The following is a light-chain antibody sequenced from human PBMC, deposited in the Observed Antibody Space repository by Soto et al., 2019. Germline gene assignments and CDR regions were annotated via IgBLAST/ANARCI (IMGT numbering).Light chain of an antibody. J-gene: IGLJ3*02. V-gene: IGLV2-14*01. CDR1: SSDVGGYNY. CDR3: FLSYSGTNWV. Sequence: QAVVTQPASVSGSPGQSITISCTGTSSDVGGYNYVSWYQQHPGKAPKLMIYEVSNRPSGVSNRFSGSKSGNTASLTISGLQAEDEADYYCFLSYSGTNWVFGGGTKLTVL. CDR2: EVS.